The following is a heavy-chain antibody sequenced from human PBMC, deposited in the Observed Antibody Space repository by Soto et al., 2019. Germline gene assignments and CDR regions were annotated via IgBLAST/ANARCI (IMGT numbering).Heavy chain of an antibody. D-gene: IGHD2-2*01. J-gene: IGHJ6*02. Sequence: EVQLVESGGGLVKPGGSLRLSCAASGFTFSSYSMNWVRQAPGKGLEWVSSISSSSSYIYYADSVKGRFTISRDNAKNSLYRQMRGLRTEDTAVYYCARDPCRSTSCYYYGMDVWGQGTTVTVSS. CDR2: ISSSSSYI. V-gene: IGHV3-21*01. CDR3: ARDPCRSTSCYYYGMDV. CDR1: GFTFSSYS.